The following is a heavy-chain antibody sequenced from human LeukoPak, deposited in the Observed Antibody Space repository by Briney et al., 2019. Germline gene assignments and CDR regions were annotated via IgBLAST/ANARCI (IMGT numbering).Heavy chain of an antibody. CDR1: GFTFSSYG. CDR2: IDVGSYA. D-gene: IGHD1-26*01. V-gene: IGHV3-21*01. J-gene: IGHJ4*02. CDR3: ATEGIVGGGAHFDY. Sequence: GGSLRLSCAASGFTFSSYGINWVRQAPGKGLEWVSSIDVGSYAYYANSVKGRFTISRDNAKNSLYLQMNSVRVEDTAVYYCATEGIVGGGAHFDYWGQGTLVTVSS.